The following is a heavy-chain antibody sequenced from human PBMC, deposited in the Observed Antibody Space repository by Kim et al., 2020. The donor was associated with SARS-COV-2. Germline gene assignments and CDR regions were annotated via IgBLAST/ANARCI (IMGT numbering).Heavy chain of an antibody. D-gene: IGHD2-15*01. CDR3: VKEGGDIVMDV. J-gene: IGHJ6*02. V-gene: IGHV3-33*06. CDR1: GFIFSTHL. CDR2: IWYDGSNQ. Sequence: GGSLRLSCAASGFIFSTHLMHWVRQAPGKGLEWVTNIWYDGSNQFYTDSVKGRFTISRDNSKNTLYLQINSLRVEDTGVYYCVKEGGDIVMDVWGQGATVTVSS.